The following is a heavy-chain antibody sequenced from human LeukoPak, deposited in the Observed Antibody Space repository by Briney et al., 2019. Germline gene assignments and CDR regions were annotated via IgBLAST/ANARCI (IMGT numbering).Heavy chain of an antibody. Sequence: PGGSLRLSCAASGFTFSSYGMHWVRQAPGKGLEWVAFIRYDGSNKYYADSVKGRFTISRDNSKNTLYLQMNSLRAEDTAVYYCAKGNPLPGTSRYTGHFDYWGQGTLVTVSS. CDR3: AKGNPLPGTSRYTGHFDY. D-gene: IGHD2-2*02. CDR2: IRYDGSNK. J-gene: IGHJ4*02. CDR1: GFTFSSYG. V-gene: IGHV3-30*02.